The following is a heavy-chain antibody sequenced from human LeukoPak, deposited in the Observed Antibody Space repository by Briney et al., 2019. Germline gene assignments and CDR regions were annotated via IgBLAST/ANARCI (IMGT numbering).Heavy chain of an antibody. CDR2: IYYSGST. D-gene: IGHD2-8*01. CDR1: GGSISSYY. CDR3: ARGLYLYYFDY. Sequence: SETLSLTCTVSGGSISSYYWSWIRQPPGKGLEWIGYIYYSGSTNYNPSLKSRVTISVDTSKYQFSLKLSSVTAADTAIYYCARGLYLYYFDYWGQGTLVTVSS. V-gene: IGHV4-59*01. J-gene: IGHJ4*02.